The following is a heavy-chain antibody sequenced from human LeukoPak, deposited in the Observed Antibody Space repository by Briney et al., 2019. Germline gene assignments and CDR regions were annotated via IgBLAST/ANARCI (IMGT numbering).Heavy chain of an antibody. CDR2: ISWNSGSI. D-gene: IGHD3-10*01. J-gene: IGHJ5*02. Sequence: VRSLRLSCAAPGFTFDDYAMHCVRQALGKGLEWVSGISWNSGSIGYADSVKGRFTISRDNAQKSLYLQINSLRAEDTALYYCAKASQGRYYGSGNWFDPWGQGTLVTVSS. V-gene: IGHV3-9*01. CDR1: GFTFDDYA. CDR3: AKASQGRYYGSGNWFDP.